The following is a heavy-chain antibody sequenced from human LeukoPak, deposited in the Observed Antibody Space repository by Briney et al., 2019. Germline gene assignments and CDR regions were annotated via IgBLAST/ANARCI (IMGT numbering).Heavy chain of an antibody. D-gene: IGHD3-10*01. J-gene: IGHJ4*02. CDR2: ISGSGGST. CDR3: ARDKTTYYYGSGSHQPDY. V-gene: IGHV3-23*01. Sequence: PGGSLRLSCAASGFTFSSYAMSWVRQAPGKGLEWVSAISGSGGSTYYADSVKGRFTISRDNAKNSLYLQMNSLRAEDTAVYYCARDKTTYYYGSGSHQPDYWGQGTLVTVSS. CDR1: GFTFSSYA.